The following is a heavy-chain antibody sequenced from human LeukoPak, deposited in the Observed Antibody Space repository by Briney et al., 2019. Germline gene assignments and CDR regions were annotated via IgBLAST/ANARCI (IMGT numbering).Heavy chain of an antibody. Sequence: ASVKVSCKASGYTFTSYDINWVRQATGQGLEWMGWMNPNSGNTGYAQKFQGRVTMTRNTSISTAYMELSSLRSEDTAVYYCARSQSKLRYFDWLPPGYYYYGMDVWGQGTTVTVSS. D-gene: IGHD3-9*01. V-gene: IGHV1-8*01. CDR2: MNPNSGNT. CDR1: GYTFTSYD. CDR3: ARSQSKLRYFDWLPPGYYYYGMDV. J-gene: IGHJ6*02.